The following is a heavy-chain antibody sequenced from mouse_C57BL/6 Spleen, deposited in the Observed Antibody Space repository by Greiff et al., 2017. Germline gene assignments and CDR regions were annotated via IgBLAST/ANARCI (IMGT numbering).Heavy chain of an antibody. CDR3: ARRSYGDSDEDYAMDY. CDR2: IGPNSGGT. V-gene: IGHV1-72*01. J-gene: IGHJ4*01. D-gene: IGHD2-13*01. Sequence: VQLQQPGAELVKPGASVKLSCKASGYTFTSYWMPWVKQRPGRGLEWIGRIGPNSGGTKYNEKFKSKATLTVDKPSSTAYMQLSSLTSEDSAVYYCARRSYGDSDEDYAMDYWGQGTSVTVSS. CDR1: GYTFTSYW.